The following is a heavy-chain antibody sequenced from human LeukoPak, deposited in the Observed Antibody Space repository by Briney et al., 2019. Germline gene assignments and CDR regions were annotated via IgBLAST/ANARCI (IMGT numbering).Heavy chain of an antibody. D-gene: IGHD3-10*01. V-gene: IGHV4-59*11. Sequence: SETLSLTCNVSGGSISSHYWSWIRQPPGKGLEWIGYIYFLGSTNYNPSLKSRVTISVDMSKNQFSLKLTSVTAADTALYYCARASRGHDYWGQGTLVTVSS. CDR2: IYFLGST. CDR3: ARASRGHDY. J-gene: IGHJ4*02. CDR1: GGSISSHY.